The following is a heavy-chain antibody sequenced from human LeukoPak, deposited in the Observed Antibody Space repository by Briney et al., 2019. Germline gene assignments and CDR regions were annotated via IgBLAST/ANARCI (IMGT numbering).Heavy chain of an antibody. Sequence: GTLRLSCAASGFTFSSYGMSWVRQAPGKGLEWVSAISDTGGSTYYADSVKGRFAISRDNPKNTLYLQMNSLRAEDTAVYYCAKDYYYDSNHFDYWGQGTLVTVSS. CDR2: ISDTGGST. J-gene: IGHJ4*02. CDR3: AKDYYYDSNHFDY. D-gene: IGHD3-22*01. V-gene: IGHV3-23*01. CDR1: GFTFSSYG.